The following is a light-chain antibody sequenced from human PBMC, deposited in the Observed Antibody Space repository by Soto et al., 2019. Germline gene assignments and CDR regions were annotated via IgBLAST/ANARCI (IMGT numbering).Light chain of an antibody. CDR3: QQFSSYPLT. CDR1: QTVRNNY. CDR2: DAS. J-gene: IGKJ4*01. V-gene: IGKV3-20*01. Sequence: EFVLTQSPGTLSFCPLERATLSCRASQTVRNNYLAWYQQKPGQAPRLLIYDASSRATGIPDRFSGGGSGTDFTLTISRLEPEDFAVYYCQQFSSYPLTFGGGTKVDIK.